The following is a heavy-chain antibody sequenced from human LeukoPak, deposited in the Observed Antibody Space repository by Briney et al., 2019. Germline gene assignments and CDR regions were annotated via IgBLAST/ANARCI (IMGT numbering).Heavy chain of an antibody. D-gene: IGHD3-10*01. Sequence: ASVKVSCKASGYTFTSYGITWVRQAPGQGLEWMGWINANNGNINYAQNLQGRVTMTRDTSTSTAYMELRSLRSEDTAVYYCARASPRGLLWFGELGQVWGQGTLVTVSS. CDR3: ARASPRGLLWFGELGQV. V-gene: IGHV1-18*01. CDR1: GYTFTSYG. CDR2: INANNGNI. J-gene: IGHJ4*02.